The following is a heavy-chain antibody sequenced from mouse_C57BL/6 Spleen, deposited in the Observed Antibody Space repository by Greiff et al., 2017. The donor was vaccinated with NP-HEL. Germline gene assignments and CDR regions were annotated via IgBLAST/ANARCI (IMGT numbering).Heavy chain of an antibody. CDR3: APGYYGSSYEAWFAY. Sequence: QVQLQQPGTELVKPGASVKLSCKASGYTFTSYWMHWVKQRPGQGLEWIGNINPSNGGTNYNEKFKSKATLTVDKSASTAYMQLSSLTSEDSAVYYCAPGYYGSSYEAWFAYWGQGTLVTVSA. V-gene: IGHV1-53*01. CDR2: INPSNGGT. J-gene: IGHJ3*01. CDR1: GYTFTSYW. D-gene: IGHD1-1*01.